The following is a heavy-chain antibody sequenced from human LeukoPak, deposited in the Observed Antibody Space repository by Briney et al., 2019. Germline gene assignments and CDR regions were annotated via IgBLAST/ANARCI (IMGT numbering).Heavy chain of an antibody. CDR3: TRMRGYTYGYWYLDL. CDR1: GYTFTSYD. D-gene: IGHD5-18*01. CDR2: MNPTSGNT. J-gene: IGHJ2*01. Sequence: ASVEVSCKAAGYTFTSYDINWVRQAPGQGLEWMGWMNPTSGNTGYAQKFQGRVTMTRDASIATAYMELSSLTSEDTALYYCTRMRGYTYGYWYLDLWGRGTPVTVSS. V-gene: IGHV1-8*01.